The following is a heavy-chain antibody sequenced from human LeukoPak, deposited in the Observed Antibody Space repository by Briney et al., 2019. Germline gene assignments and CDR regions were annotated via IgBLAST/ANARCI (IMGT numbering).Heavy chain of an antibody. CDR1: GFTSSFYG. D-gene: IGHD5-24*01. Sequence: GGSLRLSCAASGFTSSFYGMSWVRQAPGKGLEWVSGISGSGGSTYYADSVKGRFTISRDDSKNTLHLQMNNLRAEDTAVYYCAKDDAWLQYGNWGRGTLVTVSS. CDR2: ISGSGGST. V-gene: IGHV3-23*01. CDR3: AKDDAWLQYGN. J-gene: IGHJ4*02.